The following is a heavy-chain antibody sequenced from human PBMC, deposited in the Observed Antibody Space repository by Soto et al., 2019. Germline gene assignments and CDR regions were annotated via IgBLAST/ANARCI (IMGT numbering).Heavy chain of an antibody. CDR1: GGTFSSYA. D-gene: IGHD3-22*01. CDR3: ARVGYYYDSSALGYGMDV. J-gene: IGHJ6*02. V-gene: IGHV1-69*13. CDR2: IIPIFGTA. Sequence: SVKVSCKASGGTFSSYAISWVRQAPGQGLEWMGGIIPIFGTANYAQKFQGRVTITADESTSTAYMELSSLRSEDTAVYYCARVGYYYDSSALGYGMDVWGQGTTVTVSS.